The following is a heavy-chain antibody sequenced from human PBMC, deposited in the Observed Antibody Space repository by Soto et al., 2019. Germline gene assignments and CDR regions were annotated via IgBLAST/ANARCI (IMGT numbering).Heavy chain of an antibody. V-gene: IGHV1-2*02. CDR1: GYTFTGYY. Sequence: GASVKVSCKASGYTFTGYYMHWVRQAPGQGLEWMGLINPNSRGTNYAQKFQGRVTMTRGTSIRPAYMDMSRLRSDDTAVYYCASDYREGYWGRGTLVTVSS. CDR3: ASDYREGY. J-gene: IGHJ4*02. CDR2: INPNSRGT.